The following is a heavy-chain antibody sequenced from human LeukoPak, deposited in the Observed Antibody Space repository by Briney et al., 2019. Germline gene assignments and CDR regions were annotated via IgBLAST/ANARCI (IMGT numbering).Heavy chain of an antibody. V-gene: IGHV3-7*03. CDR2: IKHDGSAE. CDR1: GFSFSTYW. CDR3: ARDPEAGTADY. D-gene: IGHD6-13*01. Sequence: GGSLRLSCVASGFSFSTYWMSWVRQAPGKGLEWVANIKHDGSAEYYVDSVKGRFTISRDNAENSVYLQMNSLGAEDTALYYCARDPEAGTADYWGQGTLVTVSS. J-gene: IGHJ4*02.